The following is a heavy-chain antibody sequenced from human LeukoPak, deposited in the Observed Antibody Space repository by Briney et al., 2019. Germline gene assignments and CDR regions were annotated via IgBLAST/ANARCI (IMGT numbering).Heavy chain of an antibody. V-gene: IGHV3-21*01. CDR3: ARVRLQPRTLLDDAFDI. J-gene: IGHJ3*02. CDR1: GFTFSSYA. D-gene: IGHD1-14*01. Sequence: GGSLRLSCAASGFTFSSYAMNWVRQAPGKGLEWVSSISTSSIYIYYADSLKGRFTISRDNAKNSLYLQMNSLRAEDTAVYYCARVRLQPRTLLDDAFDIWGQGTMVTVSS. CDR2: ISTSSIYI.